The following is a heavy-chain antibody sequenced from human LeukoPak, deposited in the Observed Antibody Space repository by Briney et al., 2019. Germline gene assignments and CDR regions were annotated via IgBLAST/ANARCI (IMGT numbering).Heavy chain of an antibody. CDR2: ISGSGGST. J-gene: IGHJ6*02. CDR3: AKDKQQLGPYYYGMDV. D-gene: IGHD6-13*01. CDR1: GFTFSRFG. V-gene: IGHV3-23*01. Sequence: PGGSLRLSCAASGFTFSRFGMNWVRQAPGKGLEWVSAISGSGGSTYYADSVKGRFTISRDNSKNTLYLQMNSLRAEDTAVYYCAKDKQQLGPYYYGMDVWGQGTTVTVSS.